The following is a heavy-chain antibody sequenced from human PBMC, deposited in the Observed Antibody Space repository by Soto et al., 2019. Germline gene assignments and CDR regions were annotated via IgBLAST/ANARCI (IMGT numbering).Heavy chain of an antibody. V-gene: IGHV4-61*01. CDR2: IYYSGST. J-gene: IGHJ4*02. CDR1: GGSVSSGSYY. Sequence: PSETLSLTCTVSGGSVSSGSYYWSWVRQPPGKGLEWIGYIYYSGSTNYNPSLKSRVTISVDTSKNQFSLKLSSVTAADTAVHYCARVPLYYYDSSGSPGAFFFDYWGQGTLVTVSS. D-gene: IGHD3-22*01. CDR3: ARVPLYYYDSSGSPGAFFFDY.